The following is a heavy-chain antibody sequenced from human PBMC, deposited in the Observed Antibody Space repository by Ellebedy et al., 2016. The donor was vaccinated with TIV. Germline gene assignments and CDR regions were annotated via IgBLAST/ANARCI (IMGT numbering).Heavy chain of an antibody. CDR3: ARVRDSSGSNAFDI. D-gene: IGHD3-22*01. CDR2: SRAYNGNT. Sequence: AASVKVSCQASGYTFTSYGMSWVRQAPGQGLEWMGCSRAYNGNTNYAQKLQGRFTMTTDTSTRTAYMELRSLRSDDTAVYFCARVRDSSGSNAFDIWGQGTMVSVSS. V-gene: IGHV1-18*01. CDR1: GYTFTSYG. J-gene: IGHJ3*02.